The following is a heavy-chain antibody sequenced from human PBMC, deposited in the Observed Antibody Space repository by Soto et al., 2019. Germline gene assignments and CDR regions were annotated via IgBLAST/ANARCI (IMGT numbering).Heavy chain of an antibody. CDR3: AKDPRAYSGSYYLRRNWFDP. D-gene: IGHD1-26*01. CDR2: ISGSGGST. V-gene: IGHV3-23*01. Sequence: GGSLRLSCAASGFTFSSYAMSWVRQAPGKGLEWVSAISGSGGSTYYADSVKGRFTISRDNSKNTLYLQMNSLRAEDTAVYYCAKDPRAYSGSYYLRRNWFDPWGQGTLVTVSS. CDR1: GFTFSSYA. J-gene: IGHJ5*02.